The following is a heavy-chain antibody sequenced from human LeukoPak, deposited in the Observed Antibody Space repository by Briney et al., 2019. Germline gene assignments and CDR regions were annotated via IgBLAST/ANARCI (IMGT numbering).Heavy chain of an antibody. D-gene: IGHD1-26*01. J-gene: IGHJ4*02. CDR2: IYYSGST. CDR3: ARAPNLVGARYFDY. V-gene: IGHV4-59*02. Sequence: PSETLSLTCTISGDSVSSYYWSWIRQPPGKGLEWIGYIYYSGSTNYNPSLKSRVTMSVDTSKNQFSLKLSSVTAADTAVYYCARAPNLVGARYFDYWGQGTLVTVSS. CDR1: GDSVSSYY.